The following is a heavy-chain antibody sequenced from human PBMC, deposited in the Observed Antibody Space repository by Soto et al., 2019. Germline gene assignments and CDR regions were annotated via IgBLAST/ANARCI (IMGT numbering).Heavy chain of an antibody. CDR3: ARESLLWFGESPPMDV. J-gene: IGHJ6*02. D-gene: IGHD3-10*01. CDR2: IYSGGGT. V-gene: IGHV3-53*01. Sequence: GGSLRLSCAASGFTVSSNYMSWVRQAPGKGLEWVSVIYSGGGTYYADSVKGRFTISRDNSKNTLYLQMNSLRAEDTAVYYCARESLLWFGESPPMDVWGQGTTVTVSS. CDR1: GFTVSSNY.